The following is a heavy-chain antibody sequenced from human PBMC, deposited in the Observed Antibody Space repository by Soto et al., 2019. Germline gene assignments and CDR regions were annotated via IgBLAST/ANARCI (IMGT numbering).Heavy chain of an antibody. CDR3: AKEAGYCSSTSCYNYGMDV. CDR1: GFTFSSYA. CDR2: ISGSGGST. V-gene: IGHV3-23*01. Sequence: GWSLRLSCAASGFTFSSYAMSWVRQAPGKGLEWVSAISGSGGSTYYADSVKGRFTISRDNSKNTLYLQMNSLRAEDTAVYYCAKEAGYCSSTSCYNYGMDVWGQGTTVTVSS. J-gene: IGHJ6*02. D-gene: IGHD2-2*02.